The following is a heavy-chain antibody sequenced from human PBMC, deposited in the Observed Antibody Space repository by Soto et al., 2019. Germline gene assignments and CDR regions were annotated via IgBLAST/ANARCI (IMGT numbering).Heavy chain of an antibody. CDR1: GYSFTSYD. J-gene: IGHJ6*02. D-gene: IGHD3-3*01. Sequence: XSVKVSCKASGYSFTSYDINWVRQATGQGLEWMGWMNPNSGNTGYAQKFQGRVTMTRNTSISTAYMELSSLRSEDTAVYYCARGGRITIFGVVTIESYYYYGMDVWGQGTTVTVSS. CDR2: MNPNSGNT. V-gene: IGHV1-8*01. CDR3: ARGGRITIFGVVTIESYYYYGMDV.